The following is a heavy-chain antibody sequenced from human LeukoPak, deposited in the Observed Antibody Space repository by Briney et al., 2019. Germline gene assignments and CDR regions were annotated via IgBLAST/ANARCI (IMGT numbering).Heavy chain of an antibody. CDR3: ARTGIVVVPAAQTSYFDY. J-gene: IGHJ4*02. D-gene: IGHD2-2*01. Sequence: SETLSLTCTVSGGSISSGGYYWSWIRQHPGKGLEWIGYIYYSGSTYYNPSLKSRVTISVDTSKNQFSLKLSSVTAAATAVYYCARTGIVVVPAAQTSYFDYWGQGTLVTVSS. CDR1: GGSISSGGYY. V-gene: IGHV4-31*03. CDR2: IYYSGST.